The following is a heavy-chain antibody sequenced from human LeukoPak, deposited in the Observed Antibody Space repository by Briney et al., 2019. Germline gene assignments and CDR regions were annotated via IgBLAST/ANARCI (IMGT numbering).Heavy chain of an antibody. CDR2: ISWNSGSI. CDR1: GFTFDDYA. Sequence: PGRSLRLSCAASGFTFDDYAMHWVRQAPGKGLEWVSGISWNSGSIGYADSVKGRFTISRDNAKNSLYLQMNSLRAEDTALYYCAKDTGIAVAGTSVHWGQGTLVTVSS. J-gene: IGHJ4*02. CDR3: AKDTGIAVAGTSVH. V-gene: IGHV3-9*01. D-gene: IGHD6-19*01.